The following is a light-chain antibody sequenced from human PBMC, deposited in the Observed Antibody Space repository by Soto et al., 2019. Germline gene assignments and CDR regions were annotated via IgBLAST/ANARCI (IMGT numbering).Light chain of an antibody. CDR1: SSDIGTYNL. J-gene: IGLJ3*02. CDR2: EGI. V-gene: IGLV2-23*01. CDR3: CSYTSSSTWV. Sequence: QSVLTQPASVSGSPGQSITISCTGTSSDIGTYNLVSWYQHYPGKAPKLMIYEGIKRPSGVSNRFSGSKSGNTAFLTISGLQAEDEADYYCCSYTSSSTWVFGGGTKVTVL.